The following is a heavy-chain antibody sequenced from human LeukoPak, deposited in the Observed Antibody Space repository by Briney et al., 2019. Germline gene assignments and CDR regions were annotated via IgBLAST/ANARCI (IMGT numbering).Heavy chain of an antibody. J-gene: IGHJ4*02. CDR2: IYPGDSST. CDR3: ARAYSGSHFAFDY. V-gene: IGHV5-51*01. D-gene: IGHD1-26*01. CDR1: GYRFTNYW. Sequence: GESLKISCKGFGYRFTNYWIGWVRQMPGKGREWMGIIYPGDSSTRYSPSFQGQVTISADKSISTAYLQWSSLKASDTAMYYCARAYSGSHFAFDYWGQGTLVTVSS.